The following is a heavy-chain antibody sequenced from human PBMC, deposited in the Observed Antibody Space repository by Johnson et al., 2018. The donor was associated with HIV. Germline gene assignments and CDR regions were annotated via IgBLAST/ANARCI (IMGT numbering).Heavy chain of an antibody. CDR3: AKRGSGWPSDAFDI. CDR1: GFSISDYY. Sequence: EVQLVESGGGLVKPGGSLRLSCAASGFSISDYYMSWIRQTPGKGLEWVSLISGSTGRTNYADSVKGRFTISRDNSKNTLYLQMNSLRAEDTAVYYCAKRGSGWPSDAFDIWGQGTMVTVSS. J-gene: IGHJ3*02. D-gene: IGHD6-19*01. CDR2: ISGSTGRT. V-gene: IGHV3-23*04.